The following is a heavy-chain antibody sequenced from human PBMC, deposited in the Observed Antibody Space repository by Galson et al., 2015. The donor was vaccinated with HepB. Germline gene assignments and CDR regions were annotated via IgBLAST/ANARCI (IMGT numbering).Heavy chain of an antibody. CDR3: ARDSSSLYGSGNYYIDY. Sequence: SLRLSCAASGFTFTDYYMSWIRRAAGKGLEWVAYISASSYSTYYADSVKGRFTISRDNAKNSLFLQMNSLRAEDTAVYYCARDSSSLYGSGNYYIDYWGQGTLVTISS. J-gene: IGHJ4*02. CDR1: GFTFTDYY. CDR2: ISASSYST. V-gene: IGHV3-11*01. D-gene: IGHD3-10*01.